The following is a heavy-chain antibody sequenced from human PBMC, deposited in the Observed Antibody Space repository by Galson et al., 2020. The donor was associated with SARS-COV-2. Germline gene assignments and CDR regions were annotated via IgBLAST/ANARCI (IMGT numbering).Heavy chain of an antibody. CDR3: ARVAYSTSWYGGNNYYYYMDV. CDR2: LYTTGRT. J-gene: IGHJ6*03. D-gene: IGHD6-13*01. V-gene: IGHV4-61*02. Sequence: SETLSLTRTVSGDSISSGDYYWSWIRKPAGQGLEWIGRLYTTGRTDYNPPPKSRVSISVDTSKNELSLNLRSVSAADTAVYYCARVAYSTSWYGGNNYYYYMDVWGEGTTVSVSS. CDR1: GDSISSGDYY.